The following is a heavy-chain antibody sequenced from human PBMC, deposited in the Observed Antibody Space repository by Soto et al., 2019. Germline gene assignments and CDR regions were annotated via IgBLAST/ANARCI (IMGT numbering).Heavy chain of an antibody. CDR1: GGSISSYY. V-gene: IGHV4-59*01. D-gene: IGHD4-17*01. J-gene: IGHJ6*02. Sequence: SETLSLTCTVSGGSISSYYWSRIRQPPGKGLEWIGYIYYSGSTNYNPSLKSRVTISVDTSKNQFSLKLSSVAAADTAVYYCARALDYGGDYYYGMDVWGQGTTVTVSS. CDR3: ARALDYGGDYYYGMDV. CDR2: IYYSGST.